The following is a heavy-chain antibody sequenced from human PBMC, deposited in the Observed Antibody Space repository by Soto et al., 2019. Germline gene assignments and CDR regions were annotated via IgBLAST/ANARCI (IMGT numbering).Heavy chain of an antibody. Sequence: QVLLVQSGGGVVQPGKSLRLSCAASGFRFRAYGIHWVRQAPGKGLEWVAAVSTDGSDRDYADTVKGRFTVYRDNSKGTAFLQMDSLRRDDTAVYYCAKVGIYSNYNYFDFWGQGTLVTVSS. V-gene: IGHV3-30*18. CDR2: VSTDGSDR. D-gene: IGHD4-4*01. CDR3: AKVGIYSNYNYFDF. CDR1: GFRFRAYG. J-gene: IGHJ4*02.